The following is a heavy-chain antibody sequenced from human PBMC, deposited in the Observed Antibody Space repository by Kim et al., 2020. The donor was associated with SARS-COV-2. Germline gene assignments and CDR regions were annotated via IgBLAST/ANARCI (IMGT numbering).Heavy chain of an antibody. Sequence: NPSPKGRVTISVDTPKNQFSLKLGSVTAADPAVYYCARPDYGGNSGAFDIWGQGTMVTVSS. D-gene: IGHD4-17*01. J-gene: IGHJ3*02. CDR3: ARPDYGGNSGAFDI. V-gene: IGHV4-59*08.